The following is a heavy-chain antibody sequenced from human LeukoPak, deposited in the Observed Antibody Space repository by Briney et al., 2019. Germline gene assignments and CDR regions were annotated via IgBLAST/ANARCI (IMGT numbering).Heavy chain of an antibody. V-gene: IGHV4-34*01. J-gene: IGHJ1*01. CDR2: INHSGST. CDR3: ARYLDYGGNSRVFQH. CDR1: GGSFSGYY. D-gene: IGHD4-23*01. Sequence: PSETLSLTCAVHGGSFSGYYWSWIRQPPGKGLEWIGDINHSGSTNYNPSLKSRVTISIDTSKNQFSLKLSSVTAADTAVYYCARYLDYGGNSRVFQHWGQGTLVTVSS.